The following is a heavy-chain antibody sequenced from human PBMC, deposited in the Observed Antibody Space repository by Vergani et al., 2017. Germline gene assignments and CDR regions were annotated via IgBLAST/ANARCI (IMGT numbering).Heavy chain of an antibody. Sequence: QVQLVESGGGLVKPGGSLRLSCAASGFTFSDYYMSWIRQAPGKGLEWVSYISGTDSTIYYAAPVKGRFPISREHAKNSLYLQMNNLRAEETAVYYCARAFTEYSSGWYHAYWGQGTLVTVSS. CDR3: ARAFTEYSSGWYHAY. J-gene: IGHJ4*02. V-gene: IGHV3-11*01. CDR1: GFTFSDYY. CDR2: ISGTDSTI. D-gene: IGHD6-19*01.